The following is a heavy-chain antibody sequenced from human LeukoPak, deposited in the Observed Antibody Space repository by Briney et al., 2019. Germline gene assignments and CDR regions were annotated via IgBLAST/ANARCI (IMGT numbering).Heavy chain of an antibody. CDR3: ATSGYCSRGSCSPQYYYYAMDV. CDR1: GFTFSSYG. V-gene: IGHV3-30*02. CDR2: IRYDGSNK. J-gene: IGHJ6*02. Sequence: GGSLRLSCAASGFTFSSYGMHWVRQAPGKGLEWVAFIRYDGSNKYYADSVKGRFTISRDNSKNTLYLQMNSLRAEDTAVYFCATSGYCSRGSCSPQYYYYAMDVWGQGTTVIVSS. D-gene: IGHD2-15*01.